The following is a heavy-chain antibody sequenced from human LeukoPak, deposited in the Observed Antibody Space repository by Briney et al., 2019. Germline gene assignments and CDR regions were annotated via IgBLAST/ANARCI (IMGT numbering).Heavy chain of an antibody. CDR2: IIPILGIA. CDR1: GGAFSSYA. J-gene: IGHJ4*02. Sequence: GASVKVSCKASGGAFSSYAISWVRQAPGQGLEWMGRIIPILGIANYAQKFQGRVTITADKSTSTAYMELSSLRSEDTAVYYCARSPIAVAGPSDYWGQGTLVTVSS. CDR3: ARSPIAVAGPSDY. V-gene: IGHV1-69*04. D-gene: IGHD6-19*01.